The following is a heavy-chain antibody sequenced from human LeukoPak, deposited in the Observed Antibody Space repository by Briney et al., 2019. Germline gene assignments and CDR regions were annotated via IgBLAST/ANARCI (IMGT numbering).Heavy chain of an antibody. J-gene: IGHJ4*02. V-gene: IGHV1-46*01. CDR1: GYTLTSYY. D-gene: IGHD3-3*01. CDR3: ARGPYYDFLSAYSEFDY. Sequence: GASVKVSCKASGYTLTSYYMHWVRQAPGQGLEWVGVINPTGGGTTYAQKFQGRVTLTRDTSTSTVYMELSSLRSEDTAVYYCARGPYYDFLSAYSEFDYWGQGTLVTVSS. CDR2: INPTGGGT.